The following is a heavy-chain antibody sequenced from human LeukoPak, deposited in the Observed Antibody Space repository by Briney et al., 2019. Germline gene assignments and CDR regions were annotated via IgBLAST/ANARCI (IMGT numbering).Heavy chain of an antibody. J-gene: IGHJ6*02. CDR3: ARVGGITIFGVVIIPELAYGMDV. D-gene: IGHD3-3*01. CDR2: XIXIFGXA. V-gene: IGHV1-69*01. Sequence: XWVGXAPXXGXEXMGXXIXIFGXATYAQKFQGRVTITADESTSTAYMELSSLRSEDTAVYYCARVGGITIFGVVIIPELAYGMDVWGQGTTVTVSS.